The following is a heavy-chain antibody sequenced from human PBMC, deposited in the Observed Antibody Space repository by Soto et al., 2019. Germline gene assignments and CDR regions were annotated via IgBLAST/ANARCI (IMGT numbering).Heavy chain of an antibody. J-gene: IGHJ4*02. D-gene: IGHD4-17*01. Sequence: GGSLRLSCSASGFTFSSYAMHWVRQAPGKGLEYVSAISSNGGSTYYADSVRGRFTISRDNSKNTLYLQMSSLRAEDTAVYYCVKELYGYFDYWGQGTLVTVSS. CDR3: VKELYGYFDY. CDR1: GFTFSSYA. CDR2: ISSNGGST. V-gene: IGHV3-64D*06.